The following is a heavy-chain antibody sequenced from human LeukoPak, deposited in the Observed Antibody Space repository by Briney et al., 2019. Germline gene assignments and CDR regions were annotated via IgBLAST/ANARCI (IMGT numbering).Heavy chain of an antibody. V-gene: IGHV3-74*03. CDR3: IRETHVGLHLEY. Sequence: GGSLRLSCAASGFAFTTYWMHWVRQVPGKGLVWVARINTDGRVTTYADSVKGRFTVSRDNAENTLYLQMNDLRPEDTAIYYCIRETHVGLHLEYWGQGTLATVTS. J-gene: IGHJ4*02. CDR1: GFAFTTYW. D-gene: IGHD3-10*02. CDR2: INTDGRVT.